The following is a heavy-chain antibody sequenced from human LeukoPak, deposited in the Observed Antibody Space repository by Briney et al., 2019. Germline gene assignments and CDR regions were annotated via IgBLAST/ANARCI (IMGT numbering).Heavy chain of an antibody. J-gene: IGHJ4*02. CDR3: ARDRGGQIQLWERFDY. CDR2: IWYDGSNT. Sequence: PGTSLRLSCAASGFTFSSYGMHWVRQAPGKGLEWLATIWYDGSNTYYADSVEGRFTISRDNSKNTLFLQMNSLRAEDTAVYYCARDRGGQIQLWERFDYWGQGTLVTVSS. D-gene: IGHD5-18*01. CDR1: GFTFSSYG. V-gene: IGHV3-33*01.